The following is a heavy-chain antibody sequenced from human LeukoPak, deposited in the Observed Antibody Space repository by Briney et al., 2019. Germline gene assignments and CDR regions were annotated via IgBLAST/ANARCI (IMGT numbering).Heavy chain of an antibody. V-gene: IGHV1-46*01. CDR1: GYTFTSYY. CDR2: INPSGGST. D-gene: IGHD3-22*01. J-gene: IGHJ4*02. CDR3: ARGTYYDSSGLMGGY. Sequence: ASVKVSCKASGYTFTSYYMHWVRQAPGQGLEWTGIINPSGGSTSYAQKFQGRVTMTRDISTSTVYMELSSLRSEDTAVYYCARGTYYDSSGLMGGYWGQGTLVTVSS.